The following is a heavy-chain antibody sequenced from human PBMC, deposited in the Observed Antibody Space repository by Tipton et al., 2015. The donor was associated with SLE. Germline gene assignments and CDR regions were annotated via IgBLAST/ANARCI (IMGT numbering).Heavy chain of an antibody. Sequence: SLRLSCAASGFTFSSYEMNWVRQAPGKGLEWVSYISSSGSTIYYADSVKGRFTTSRNNAKNSLYLQMNSLRAEDTAVYYCASLDYSSDYWGQGTLVTVSS. J-gene: IGHJ4*02. D-gene: IGHD4-11*01. CDR3: ASLDYSSDY. CDR2: ISSSGSTI. V-gene: IGHV3-48*03. CDR1: GFTFSSYE.